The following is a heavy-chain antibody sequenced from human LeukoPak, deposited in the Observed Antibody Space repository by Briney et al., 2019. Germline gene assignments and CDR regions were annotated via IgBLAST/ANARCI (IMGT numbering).Heavy chain of an antibody. D-gene: IGHD5-24*01. J-gene: IGHJ4*02. CDR3: ARWLHHFDY. CDR1: GGSISSYY. CDR2: IYYSGST. Sequence: SEALSLTCTVSGGSISSYYWSWIRQPPGKGLEWIGYIYYSGSTDYNPSLKSRVTISLDTSKNQFSLKLTSVTAADTAVYYCARWLHHFDYWGQGTLVTVSS. V-gene: IGHV4-59*01.